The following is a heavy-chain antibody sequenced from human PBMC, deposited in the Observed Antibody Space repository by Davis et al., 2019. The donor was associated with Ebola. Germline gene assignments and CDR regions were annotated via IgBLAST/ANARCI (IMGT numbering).Heavy chain of an antibody. V-gene: IGHV4-34*01. CDR3: ARGLLWFGETPHYYFDY. D-gene: IGHD3-10*01. J-gene: IGHJ4*02. CDR2: INHSGST. Sequence: MPSETLSLTCAVYGGSFSGYYWSWIRQPPGKGLEWIGEINHSGSTNYNPSLKSRVTISVYTSKNQFSLKLSSVTAANTAVYYCARGLLWFGETPHYYFDYWGQGTLVTVSS. CDR1: GGSFSGYY.